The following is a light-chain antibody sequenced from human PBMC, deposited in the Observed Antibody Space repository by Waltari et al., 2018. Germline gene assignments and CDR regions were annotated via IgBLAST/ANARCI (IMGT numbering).Light chain of an antibody. CDR2: DVT. CDR1: RSDAGGTDY. J-gene: IGLJ3*02. Sequence: QSALTQPPSPSGSPGQSVTISCPGTRSDAGGTDYVSWYRQEPGKAPKLLIYDVTKRPSGVPDRFSGSRSGNTASLTVSGLQAEDEADYFCSAYTGVNSLLFGGGTKLTVL. CDR3: SAYTGVNSLL. V-gene: IGLV2-8*01.